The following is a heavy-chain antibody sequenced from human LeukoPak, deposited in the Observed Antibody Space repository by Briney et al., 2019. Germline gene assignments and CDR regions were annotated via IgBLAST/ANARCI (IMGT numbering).Heavy chain of an antibody. D-gene: IGHD3-16*01. V-gene: IGHV3-21*01. CDR1: GFTRSSHS. CDR3: ARAAENYGGRFDS. J-gene: IGHJ4*02. CDR2: ISSSSSYI. Sequence: GGSLRLSCAASGFTRSSHSMSWVRQAPGKGLEWVSSISSSSSYIYYADSVKGRFTISRDNAKNSLYLQMNSLRAEDTAVYYCARAAENYGGRFDSWGQGTLVTVSS.